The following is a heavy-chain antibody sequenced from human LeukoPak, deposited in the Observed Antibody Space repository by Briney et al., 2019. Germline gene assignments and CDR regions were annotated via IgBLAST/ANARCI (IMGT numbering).Heavy chain of an antibody. CDR1: GFTFSNYA. CDR2: ISYDGSNK. CDR3: AKGVPNSSGYPGVEY. J-gene: IGHJ4*02. D-gene: IGHD3-22*01. V-gene: IGHV3-30*04. Sequence: GGSLRLSCAASGFTFSNYAMHWVRQAPGKGLEWVAIISYDGSNKYYADSVKGRFTISRDNSKNTLYLQMNSLRAEDTAVYYCAKGVPNSSGYPGVEYWGQGTLVNVSS.